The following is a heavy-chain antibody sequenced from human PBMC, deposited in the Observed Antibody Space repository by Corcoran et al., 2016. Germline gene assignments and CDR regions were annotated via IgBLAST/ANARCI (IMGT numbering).Heavy chain of an antibody. CDR2: IIPIFGTA. Sequence: QVQLVQSGAEVKKPGSSVKVSCKTSGGTFNSYAINWVRQAPGQGLEWMGGIIPIFGTANYAQKFQGRLTVTADESTSTASMELSSLRSEETAVYYCARVPAITARGIMDVWGQGTTVTVSS. D-gene: IGHD1-20*01. CDR1: GGTFNSYA. CDR3: ARVPAITARGIMDV. V-gene: IGHV1-69*01. J-gene: IGHJ6*02.